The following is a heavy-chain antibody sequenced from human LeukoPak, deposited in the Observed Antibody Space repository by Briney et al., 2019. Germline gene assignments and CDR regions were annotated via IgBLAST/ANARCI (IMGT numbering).Heavy chain of an antibody. CDR3: AKDDAWLQYGN. J-gene: IGHJ4*02. CDR2: ISPNGVIT. CDR1: GFTFSSHA. V-gene: IGHV3-23*01. Sequence: GGSLRLSCAASGFTFSSHAMNWVRQTPGKGLEWVSGISPNGVITYYADSVKGRFTISRDNSKGTVYLQMNSLRPEDTAAYYCAKDDAWLQYGNWGRGTLVTVSS. D-gene: IGHD5-24*01.